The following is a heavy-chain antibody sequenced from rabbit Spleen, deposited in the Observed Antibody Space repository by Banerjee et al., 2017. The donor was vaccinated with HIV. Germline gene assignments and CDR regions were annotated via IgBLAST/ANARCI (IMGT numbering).Heavy chain of an antibody. J-gene: IGHJ6*01. CDR1: GVSFSSSSY. Sequence: EQLEESGGGLVKPEGSLTLTCTASGVSFSSSSYMCWVRQAPGKGLEWIACIDSGSSGFTHFATWAKGRFTISKTSSTTVTLQMTRLTAADTATYFCARDTSSSFSSYGMDLWGPGTLVTVS. V-gene: IGHV1S45*01. D-gene: IGHD1-1*01. CDR3: ARDTSSSFSSYGMDL. CDR2: IDSGSSGFT.